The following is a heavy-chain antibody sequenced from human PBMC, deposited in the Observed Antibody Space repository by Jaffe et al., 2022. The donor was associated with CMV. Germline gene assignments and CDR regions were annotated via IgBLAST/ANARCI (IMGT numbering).Heavy chain of an antibody. CDR1: GFTFSSYA. CDR2: ISGSGGST. V-gene: IGHV3-23*01. Sequence: EVQLLESGGGLVQPGGSLRLSCAASGFTFSSYAMSWVRQAPGKGLEWVSAISGSGGSTYYADSVKGRFTISRDNSKNTLYLQMNSLRAEDTAVYYCGVATIRQNWYYYGMDVWGQGTTVTVSS. CDR3: GVATIRQNWYYYGMDV. J-gene: IGHJ6*02. D-gene: IGHD5-12*01.